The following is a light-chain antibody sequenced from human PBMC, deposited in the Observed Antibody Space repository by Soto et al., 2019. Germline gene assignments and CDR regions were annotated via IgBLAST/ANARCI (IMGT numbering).Light chain of an antibody. CDR3: QQYKGYST. V-gene: IGKV1-5*03. CDR2: KAS. CDR1: QSISSW. Sequence: DIQMTQSPSTLSASVGDRITITCRASQSISSWLAWYQQKPGKAPKLLIYKASSLESGVPSRFSGSGSGTEFTLTISSLQPDDFATYYCQQYKGYSTFGPGTKVDIK. J-gene: IGKJ3*01.